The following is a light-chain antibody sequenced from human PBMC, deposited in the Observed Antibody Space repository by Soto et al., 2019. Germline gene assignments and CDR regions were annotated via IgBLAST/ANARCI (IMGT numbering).Light chain of an antibody. CDR2: KAS. Sequence: DIQMPQSPSTLSGSVGASVPITCRASQTISSWLAWYQQKPGKATKLLIYKASTLKSGVPSRFSGSGSGTEFTLTISSLQPDEFATYYCQQYNSYSKTVGQGTKVDIK. V-gene: IGKV1-5*03. CDR3: QQYNSYSKT. CDR1: QTISSW. J-gene: IGKJ1*01.